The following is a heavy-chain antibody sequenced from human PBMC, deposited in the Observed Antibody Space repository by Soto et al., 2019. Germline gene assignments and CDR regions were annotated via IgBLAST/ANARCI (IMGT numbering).Heavy chain of an antibody. CDR3: ARGYYDFWSGYYFNWFDP. D-gene: IGHD3-3*01. J-gene: IGHJ5*02. CDR2: IYHSGST. V-gene: IGHV4-38-2*01. Sequence: SETLSLTCVVSGYSISSGYYWGWIRQPPGKGLEWIGSIYHSGSTYYNPSLKSRVTISVDTSKNQFSLKLSSVTAADTAVYYCARGYYDFWSGYYFNWFDPWGQGTLVTVSS. CDR1: GYSISSGYY.